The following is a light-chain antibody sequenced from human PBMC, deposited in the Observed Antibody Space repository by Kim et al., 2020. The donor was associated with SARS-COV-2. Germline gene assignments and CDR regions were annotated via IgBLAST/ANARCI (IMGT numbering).Light chain of an antibody. V-gene: IGLV3-1*01. CDR2: QDD. J-gene: IGLJ3*02. CDR1: KLGNKY. Sequence: SYELTQPPSVSVSPGQTASITCSGDKLGNKYACWYQQKSGQSPVLVIYQDDKRPSGIPERFSGSNSGNTATLTISGTQAMDEADYYCQAWDSGWVFGGGTQLTVL. CDR3: QAWDSGWV.